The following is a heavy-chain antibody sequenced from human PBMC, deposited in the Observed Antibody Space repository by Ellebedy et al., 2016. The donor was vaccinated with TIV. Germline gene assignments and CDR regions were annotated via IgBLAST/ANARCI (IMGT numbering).Heavy chain of an antibody. J-gene: IGHJ4*02. Sequence: PGGSLRLSCVASGLTFSNRVMSWVRQAPAKGLEWVSGIDVGGGSTGYAGSVRGRFTISRDNSRSTLFLQMNSLRPEDSAVYYCANLYGNLGGDDSWGQGTLVTVSS. CDR1: GLTFSNRV. V-gene: IGHV3-23*01. CDR2: IDVGGGST. CDR3: ANLYGNLGGDDS. D-gene: IGHD3-16*01.